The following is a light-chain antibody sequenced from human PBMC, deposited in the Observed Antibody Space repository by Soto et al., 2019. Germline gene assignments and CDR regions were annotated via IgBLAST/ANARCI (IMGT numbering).Light chain of an antibody. Sequence: QSVLTQPASVSGSPGQSITICCTGTSSDVGGYIYASWYQQHPGKAPKLMIYDVTSRPSGVSYRFSGSKSGNTASLTISGLQAEDEADYYCSSYTTSSSYVFGTGTKVTVL. CDR2: DVT. CDR1: SSDVGGYIY. V-gene: IGLV2-14*01. J-gene: IGLJ1*01. CDR3: SSYTTSSSYV.